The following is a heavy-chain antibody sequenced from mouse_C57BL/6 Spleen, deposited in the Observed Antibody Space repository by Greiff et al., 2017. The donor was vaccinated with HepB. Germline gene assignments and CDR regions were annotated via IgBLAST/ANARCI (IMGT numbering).Heavy chain of an antibody. V-gene: IGHV1-64*01. CDR2: IHPNSGST. D-gene: IGHD2-5*01. CDR1: GYTFTSYW. Sequence: QVQLQQPGAELVKPGASVKLSCKASGYTFTSYWMHWVKQRPGQGLEWIGMIHPNSGSTNYNEKFKSKATLTVDKSSSTAYMQLSSLTSEDSAVYYCARAYYSNYETFFDYWGQGTTLTVSS. CDR3: ARAYYSNYETFFDY. J-gene: IGHJ2*01.